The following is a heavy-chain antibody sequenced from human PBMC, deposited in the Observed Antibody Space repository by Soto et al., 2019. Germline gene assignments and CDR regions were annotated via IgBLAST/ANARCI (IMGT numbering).Heavy chain of an antibody. CDR1: GVSFNSYD. J-gene: IGHJ5*02. CDR2: ISYDGSNT. Sequence: GSLRLSCAASGVSFNSYDMHWVRQAPGKGPEWVAIISYDGSNTYYSDSVRGRFTISRDNSKDTLYLQMHSLRSEDTAIYYCARISRYCSGGDCHAWGQGPQGTVSS. D-gene: IGHD2-15*01. CDR3: ARISRYCSGGDCHA. V-gene: IGHV3-30*03.